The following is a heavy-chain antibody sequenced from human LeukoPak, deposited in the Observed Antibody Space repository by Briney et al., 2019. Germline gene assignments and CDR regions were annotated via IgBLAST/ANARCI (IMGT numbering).Heavy chain of an antibody. CDR2: IYTSGST. CDR1: GGSISSYY. D-gene: IGHD6-19*01. Sequence: SETLSLTCTVSGGSISSYYWSWIRQPAGKGLEWIGRIYTSGSTNYNPSLKSRVTMSVDTSKNQFSLKLSSVTAADTAVYYCARGWSSGFTIYYYYYMDVWGKGTTVTVSS. CDR3: ARGWSSGFTIYYYYYMDV. J-gene: IGHJ6*03. V-gene: IGHV4-4*07.